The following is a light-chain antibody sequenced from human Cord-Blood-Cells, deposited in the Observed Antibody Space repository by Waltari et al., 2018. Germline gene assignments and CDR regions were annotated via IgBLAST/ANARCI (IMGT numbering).Light chain of an antibody. J-gene: IGLJ3*02. CDR1: SRDVGGFKQ. V-gene: IGLV2-11*01. CDR2: DVS. CDR3: CSYAGSWV. Sequence: QSALTHPRSVSGSPGPSVTISCTGTSRDVGGFKQFSWYQHHPGKAPTLMIYDVSKRPSGVPDRFSGSKSGNTASLTISGLQAEDEADYYCCSYAGSWVFGGGTKLTVL.